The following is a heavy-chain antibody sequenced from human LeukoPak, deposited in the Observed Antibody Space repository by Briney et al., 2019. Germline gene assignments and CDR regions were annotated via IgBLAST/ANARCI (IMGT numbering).Heavy chain of an antibody. J-gene: IGHJ6*02. D-gene: IGHD4-17*01. CDR3: ARARPTVTNYPGGYYGMDV. V-gene: IGHV3-21*01. Sequence: PGGSLRLSCAASGFTFSSYAMNWVRQAPGKGLEWVSSISSSSSYIYYADSVKGRFTISRDNAKNSLYLQMNSLRAEDTAVYYCARARPTVTNYPGGYYGMDVWGQGTTVTVSS. CDR2: ISSSSSYI. CDR1: GFTFSSYA.